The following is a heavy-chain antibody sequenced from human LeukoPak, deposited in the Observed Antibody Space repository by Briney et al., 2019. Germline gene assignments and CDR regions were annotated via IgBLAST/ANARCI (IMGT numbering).Heavy chain of an antibody. D-gene: IGHD3-22*01. CDR2: ISSSGSTI. CDR1: GFTFSDYY. J-gene: IGHJ3*02. V-gene: IGHV3-11*01. Sequence: GGSLRLSCAASGFTFSDYYMSWIRQAPGKGLEWVSYISSSGSTIYYADSVKGRFTISRDNAKNSLYLQMNSLRAEDTAVYYCAGSMIVVVKGAFDIWGQGTMVTVSS. CDR3: AGSMIVVVKGAFDI.